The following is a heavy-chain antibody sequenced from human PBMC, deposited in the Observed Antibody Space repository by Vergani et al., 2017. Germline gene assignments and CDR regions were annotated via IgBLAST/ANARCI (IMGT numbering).Heavy chain of an antibody. CDR1: GGSISSGSYY. CDR3: ARATVDAFDI. V-gene: IGHV4-61*02. J-gene: IGHJ3*02. D-gene: IGHD4-17*01. Sequence: QVQLQESGPGLVKPSQTLSLTCTVSGGSISSGSYYWSWIRQPAGKGLEWIGRIYTSGSTNYNPSLKSRVTISVDTSKNQFSLKRSSVTAEDTAVYYCARATVDAFDIWGQGTMVTVSS. CDR2: IYTSGST.